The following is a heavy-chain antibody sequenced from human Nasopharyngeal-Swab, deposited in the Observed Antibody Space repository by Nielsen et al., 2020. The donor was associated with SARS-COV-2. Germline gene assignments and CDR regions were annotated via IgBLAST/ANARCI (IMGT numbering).Heavy chain of an antibody. J-gene: IGHJ6*02. V-gene: IGHV3-48*03. CDR2: ISSSGSTI. CDR3: ARESSIVLLVYVHHYGMDV. CDR1: GFTFSSYE. D-gene: IGHD2-8*01. Sequence: GESMKISCAASGFTFSSYEMNWVRQAPRKGLEWVSYISSSGSTIYYADSVKGRFTISRDTAKNSLYLQINRLRAEDTAVYYCARESSIVLLVYVHHYGMDVWGQGTTVTVSS.